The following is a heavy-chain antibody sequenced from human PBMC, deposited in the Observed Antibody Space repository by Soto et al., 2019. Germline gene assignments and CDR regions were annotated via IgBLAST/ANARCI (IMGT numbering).Heavy chain of an antibody. CDR1: GFTFSSYG. CDR3: AKSGSSGWYYYYYGMDV. CDR2: ISYDGSNK. D-gene: IGHD6-19*01. J-gene: IGHJ6*02. Sequence: PGGSLRLSCAASGFTFSSYGMHWVRQAPGKGLEWVAVISYDGSNKYYADSVKGRFTISRDNSKNTLYLQMNSLRAEDTAVYYCAKSGSSGWYYYYYGMDVWGQGTTVTVSS. V-gene: IGHV3-30*18.